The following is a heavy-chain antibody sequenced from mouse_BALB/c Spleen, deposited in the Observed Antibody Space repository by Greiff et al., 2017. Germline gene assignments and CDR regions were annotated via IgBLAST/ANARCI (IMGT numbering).Heavy chain of an antibody. V-gene: IGHV2-6-7*01. J-gene: IGHJ4*01. CDR1: GFSLTGYG. CDR3: ARNWYYAMDY. Sequence: VKVVESGPGLVAPSQSLSITCTVSGFSLTGYGVNWVRQPPGKGLEWLGMLWGDGSTDYNSALKSRLSISKDNSKSQVFLKMNSLQTDDTARYYCARNWYYAMDYWGQGTSVTVAS. CDR2: LWGDGST. D-gene: IGHD4-1*01.